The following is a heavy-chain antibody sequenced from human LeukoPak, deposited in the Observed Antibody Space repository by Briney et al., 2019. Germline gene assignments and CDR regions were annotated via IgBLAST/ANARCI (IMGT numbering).Heavy chain of an antibody. CDR1: GGSFSGYY. J-gene: IGHJ4*02. CDR2: INYSGST. CDR3: ARGRGCSSTTCYPDV. D-gene: IGHD2-2*01. Sequence: PSETLSLTCAVYGGSFSGYYWSWIRQPPGKGLEWIGEINYSGSTNYNPSLKSRVTVSVDRSKNQFSLKLTSVTAADTGVYYCARGRGCSSTTCYPDVWGQGSLVTVS. V-gene: IGHV4-34*01.